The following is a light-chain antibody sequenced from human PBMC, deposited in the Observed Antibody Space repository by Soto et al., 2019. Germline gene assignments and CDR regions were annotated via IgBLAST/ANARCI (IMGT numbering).Light chain of an antibody. Sequence: DIQMTQSPSSLSASVGDRVTITCRASQSISSYLNWYQQKPGKAPKLLIYAASSLQSGVPSRFSGSGTGTDFTPTISSLQTEDFATYYCQQSYSTPWTFGQGNKVEIK. J-gene: IGKJ1*01. CDR1: QSISSY. CDR2: AAS. V-gene: IGKV1-39*01. CDR3: QQSYSTPWT.